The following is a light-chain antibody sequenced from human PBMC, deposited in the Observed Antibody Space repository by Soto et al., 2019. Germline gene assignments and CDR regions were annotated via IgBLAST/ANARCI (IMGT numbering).Light chain of an antibody. CDR3: QQYNNWPPFT. CDR2: AAS. Sequence: EIVMTQSPATLSVSPGGRATLSCRASQSVYYNLAWYQHNPGQAPRLLIYAASTRATGVPARFSGSGSGTDFTLTISSLQSEDVAVYYCQQYNNWPPFTFGQGTKLEIK. V-gene: IGKV3-15*01. CDR1: QSVYYN. J-gene: IGKJ2*01.